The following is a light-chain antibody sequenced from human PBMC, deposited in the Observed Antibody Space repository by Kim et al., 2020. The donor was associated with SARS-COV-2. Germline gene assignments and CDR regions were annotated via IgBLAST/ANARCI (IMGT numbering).Light chain of an antibody. J-gene: IGLJ3*02. V-gene: IGLV3-1*01. Sequence: VPPRQTPSLPCSGHKLWDKYACWYQQAPRRPPVLVIYQDSQRPSGLPARFSRSNSGHTAPLTNSGTQPMDGAEYLSRAWDNSLWVFGRGTQLTVL. CDR1: KLWDKY. CDR3: RAWDNSLWV. CDR2: QDS.